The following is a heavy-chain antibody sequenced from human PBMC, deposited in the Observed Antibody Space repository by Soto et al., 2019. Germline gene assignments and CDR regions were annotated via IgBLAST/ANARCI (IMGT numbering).Heavy chain of an antibody. D-gene: IGHD6-19*01. V-gene: IGHV1-2*02. CDR2: MNPNTGGA. J-gene: IGHJ4*02. Sequence: QVNLVQSGAEVKKPGASVKVSCKASGYNFNGYYIHWVRQAPGQGLEWMGWMNPNTGGANYAQMFQGKVIMTTDTSISTAYLELRSLTSDDTAVYYCAKVISTIGSKQWLAQTKHQALDYWGQGTLVTVSS. CDR1: GYNFNGYY. CDR3: AKVISTIGSKQWLAQTKHQALDY.